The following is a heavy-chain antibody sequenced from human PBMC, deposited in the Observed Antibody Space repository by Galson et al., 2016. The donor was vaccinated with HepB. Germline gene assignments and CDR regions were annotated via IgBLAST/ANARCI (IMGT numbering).Heavy chain of an antibody. CDR3: ARAQSNWNAH. Sequence: SVKVSCKASGYTFTDYYMHWVRQAPGQGLEWMGWINPNPGRTKYAQKFQGRVTMTRDSSISKAYMELTRLTSDDTAMSYCARAQSNWNAHWGPGTLVTVSS. CDR2: INPNPGRT. V-gene: IGHV1-2*02. CDR1: GYTFTDYY. D-gene: IGHD1-1*01. J-gene: IGHJ1*01.